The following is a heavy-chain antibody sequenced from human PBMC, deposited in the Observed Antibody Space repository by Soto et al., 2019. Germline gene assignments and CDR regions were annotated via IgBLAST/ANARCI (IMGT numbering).Heavy chain of an antibody. Sequence: GGSLRLSCAASGFTFSTYNMNWVRQAPGKGLEWVSFITSSSDTIYYADSVKGRFTISRDNAKNSLFLQMNSLRGEDTAVYYCRSGSTDAYSFDQWGQGTQVTVSS. CDR1: GFTFSTYN. V-gene: IGHV3-48*01. CDR2: ITSSSDTI. D-gene: IGHD3-16*01. J-gene: IGHJ4*02. CDR3: RSGSTDAYSFDQ.